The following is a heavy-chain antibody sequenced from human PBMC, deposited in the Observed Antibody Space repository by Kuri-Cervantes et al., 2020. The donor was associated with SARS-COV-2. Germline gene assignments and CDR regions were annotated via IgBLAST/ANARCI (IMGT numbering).Heavy chain of an antibody. CDR2: ISWNSGSI. J-gene: IGHJ4*02. CDR1: GFTFDDYA. D-gene: IGHD3-10*01. V-gene: IGHV3-9*01. CDR3: AKDRDLVLDY. Sequence: GGSLRLSCAASGFTFDDYAMHWVRQAPGKGLEWVSGISWNSGSIGYADSVKGRFTISRNNSKKSLYLQMNSLRAEDTALYYCAKDRDLVLDYWGQGTLVTVSS.